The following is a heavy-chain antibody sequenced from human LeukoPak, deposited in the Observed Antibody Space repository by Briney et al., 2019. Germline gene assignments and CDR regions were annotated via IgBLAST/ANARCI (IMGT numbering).Heavy chain of an antibody. D-gene: IGHD3-10*02. CDR1: GFTFSRYS. V-gene: IGHV3-48*01. J-gene: IGHJ6*04. Sequence: GGSLRLSCAASGFTFSRYSMTWVRQAPGKGLEWISFISSSRSTTYYADSVKGRCTISRDNGKNSMYLQMHSLRAEGTAVYYCAELGITMIGGVWGKGTTVTVSS. CDR2: ISSSRSTT. CDR3: AELGITMIGGV.